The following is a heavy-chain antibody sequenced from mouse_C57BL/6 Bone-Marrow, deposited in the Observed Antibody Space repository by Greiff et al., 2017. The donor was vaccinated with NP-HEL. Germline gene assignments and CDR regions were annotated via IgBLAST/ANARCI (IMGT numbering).Heavy chain of an antibody. CDR1: GFNIKNTY. CDR3: ARRPYGSSYPSYWYFDV. D-gene: IGHD1-1*01. CDR2: IDPANGNT. J-gene: IGHJ1*03. V-gene: IGHV14-3*01. Sequence: EVQLQQSVAELVRPGASVKLSCTASGFNIKNTYMHWVKQRPEQGLEWIGRIDPANGNTKYAPKFQGKATITADTSSTTAYLQLSSLTSEDTAIYYCARRPYGSSYPSYWYFDVWGTGTTVTVSS.